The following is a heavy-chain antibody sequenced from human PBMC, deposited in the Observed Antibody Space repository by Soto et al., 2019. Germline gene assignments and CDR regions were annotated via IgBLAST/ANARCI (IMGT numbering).Heavy chain of an antibody. CDR3: ATERSAQYFDY. Sequence: SVKVSCKASGGTFSSHGIAWVRQVPGQGLGWVGGIMPTFGSATYAPKFQGRVTISADKSTTTAYMELRSLRSEDTAVYYCATERSAQYFDYWGQGTLVTVSS. J-gene: IGHJ4*02. V-gene: IGHV1-69*06. CDR2: IMPTFGSA. CDR1: GGTFSSHG. D-gene: IGHD1-1*01.